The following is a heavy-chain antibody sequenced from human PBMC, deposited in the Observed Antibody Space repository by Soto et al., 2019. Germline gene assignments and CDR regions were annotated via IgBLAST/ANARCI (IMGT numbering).Heavy chain of an antibody. CDR2: ISVYNGDT. D-gene: IGHD1-26*01. J-gene: IGHJ4*02. CDR3: ASAEKWVTGGTGGY. Sequence: QVQLVQSGAEVKKPGASVKVSCKASGYTFSNYGISWVRQAPGQGLEWMGWISVYNGDTNYAQKLQGRVTMTTDPSTTTAYMELRSLRSEETAVYYCASAEKWVTGGTGGYWGQGTLVTFSS. CDR1: GYTFSNYG. V-gene: IGHV1-18*04.